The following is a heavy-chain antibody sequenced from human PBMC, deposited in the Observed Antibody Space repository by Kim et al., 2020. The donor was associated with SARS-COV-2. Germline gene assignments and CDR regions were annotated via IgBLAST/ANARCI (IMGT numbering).Heavy chain of an antibody. V-gene: IGHV3-33*01. Sequence: GGSLRLSCAASGFTFSSYGMHWVRQAPGKGLEWVAVIWYDGSNKYYADSVKGRFTISRDNSKNTLYLQMNSLRAEDTAVYYCARDRFLGHSSSWYTTGCMDVWGQGTTVTVSS. CDR3: ARDRFLGHSSSWYTTGCMDV. CDR1: GFTFSSYG. D-gene: IGHD6-13*01. CDR2: IWYDGSNK. J-gene: IGHJ6*02.